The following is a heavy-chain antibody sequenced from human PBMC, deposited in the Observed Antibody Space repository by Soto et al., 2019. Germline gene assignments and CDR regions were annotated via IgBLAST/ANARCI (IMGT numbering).Heavy chain of an antibody. CDR2: IYQSGST. V-gene: IGHV4-30-2*01. CDR1: GASSSSGIYS. CDR3: ARDDLYGYFFDI. Sequence: LSPTCAVSGASSSSGIYSLNWIRQPPGKGLEWIGYIYQSGSTSYNPSLKNRVTLSVDRSKNQFSLKLSSVTAADTAVYYCARDDLYGYFFDIWGQGTMVTVSS. J-gene: IGHJ3*02. D-gene: IGHD5-18*01.